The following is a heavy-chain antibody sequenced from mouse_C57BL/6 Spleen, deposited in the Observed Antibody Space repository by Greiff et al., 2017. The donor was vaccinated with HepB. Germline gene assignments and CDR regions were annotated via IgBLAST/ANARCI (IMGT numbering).Heavy chain of an antibody. J-gene: IGHJ2*01. Sequence: VKLQQSGAELARPGASVKMSCKASGYTFTSYTMHWVKQRPGQGLEWIGYINPSSGYTKYNQKFKDKATLTADKSSSTAYMQLSSLTSEDSAVYYCARGATVDLFDYWGQGTTLTVSS. CDR3: ARGATVDLFDY. CDR2: INPSSGYT. D-gene: IGHD1-1*01. CDR1: GYTFTSYT. V-gene: IGHV1-4*01.